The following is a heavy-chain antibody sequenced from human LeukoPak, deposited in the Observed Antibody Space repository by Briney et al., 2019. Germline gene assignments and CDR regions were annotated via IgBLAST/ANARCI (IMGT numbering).Heavy chain of an antibody. J-gene: IGHJ4*02. V-gene: IGHV3-49*04. D-gene: IGHD4-11*01. CDR1: EFTFGGYA. CDR2: IRSKAYGGTT. CDR3: TRAPYSNYVNHDY. Sequence: GGSLRLSCTASEFTFGGYAMSWVRQAPGKGLEWVGFIRSKAYGGTTEYAASVKGRFTISRDDSKGIAYLQMNSLRTEDTAVYYCTRAPYSNYVNHDYWGQGTLVTVSS.